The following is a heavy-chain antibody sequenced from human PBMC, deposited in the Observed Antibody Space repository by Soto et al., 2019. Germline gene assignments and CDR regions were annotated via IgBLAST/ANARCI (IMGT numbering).Heavy chain of an antibody. CDR3: ARLYGSGSYPFDY. Sequence: SETLFLTCTVSGGSISSGDYYWSWIRQPPGKGLEWIGYIYYSGSTYYNPSLKSRVTISVDTSKNQFSLKLSSVTAADTAVYYCARLYGSGSYPFDYWGQGTLVTVSS. D-gene: IGHD3-10*01. J-gene: IGHJ4*02. V-gene: IGHV4-30-4*01. CDR2: IYYSGST. CDR1: GGSISSGDYY.